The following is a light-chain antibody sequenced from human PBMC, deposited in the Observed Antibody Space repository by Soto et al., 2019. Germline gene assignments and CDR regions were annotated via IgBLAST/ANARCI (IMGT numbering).Light chain of an antibody. V-gene: IGLV1-44*01. Sequence: QSVLTQPPSASGTPGQRVTISCSGSSSNIGSNYVNWYQQLPGTAPKLLIYSNNQRPPGVPDRFSGSKSGTSGSLAISGLQSEDEVDYYCAAWDDSLNGFWVFGGGTQLTVL. CDR2: SNN. CDR3: AAWDDSLNGFWV. CDR1: SSNIGSNY. J-gene: IGLJ3*02.